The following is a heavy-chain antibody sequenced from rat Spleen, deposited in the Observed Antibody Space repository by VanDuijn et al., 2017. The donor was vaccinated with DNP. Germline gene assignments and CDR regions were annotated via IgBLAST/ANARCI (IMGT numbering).Heavy chain of an antibody. CDR1: GFTFSNYD. CDR2: ITSSGGST. J-gene: IGHJ3*01. Sequence: EVQLVESGGGLVQPGRSMKLSCAASGFTFSNYDMAWIRQVPGKGLEWVAAITSSGGSTYYPDSVKGRFTISRDNAKNTLYLQMNSLRSEDTATYYCATQGQLGITWFAYWGQGTLVTVSS. CDR3: ATQGQLGITWFAY. D-gene: IGHD1-10*01. V-gene: IGHV5-25*01.